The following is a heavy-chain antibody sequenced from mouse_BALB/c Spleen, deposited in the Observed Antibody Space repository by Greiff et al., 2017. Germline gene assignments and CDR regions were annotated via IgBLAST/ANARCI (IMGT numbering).Heavy chain of an antibody. CDR1: GYTFTSYW. J-gene: IGHJ4*01. CDR3: ARDYAMDD. Sequence: QVQLQQPGAELVKPGASVKLSCKASGYTFTSYWMHWVKQRPGQGLEWIGEIDPSDSYTNYNQKFKGKATLTVDKSSSTAYMQLSSLTSEDSAVYYCARDYAMDDWGQGTSVTVSS. V-gene: IGHV1-69*02. CDR2: IDPSDSYT.